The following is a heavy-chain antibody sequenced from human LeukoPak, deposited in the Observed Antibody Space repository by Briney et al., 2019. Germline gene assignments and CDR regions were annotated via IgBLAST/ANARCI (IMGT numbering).Heavy chain of an antibody. V-gene: IGHV3-23*01. CDR2: ISGSGGTT. Sequence: GGSLRLSCAASGFTFNRYGMSWVRQAPGKGLEWVSAISGSGGTTYYADSVKGRFTISRDNAKNSLYLQMNSLRAEDTAVYYCARGLVGANPLWGQGTLVTVSS. J-gene: IGHJ4*02. CDR1: GFTFNRYG. CDR3: ARGLVGANPL. D-gene: IGHD1-26*01.